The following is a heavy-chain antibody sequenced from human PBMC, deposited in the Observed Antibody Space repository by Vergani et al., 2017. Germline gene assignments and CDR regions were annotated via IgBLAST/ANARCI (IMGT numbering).Heavy chain of an antibody. Sequence: EVQLVESGGGLVQPGGSLRLSCAASGFTFSSYELNWVRQAPGKGLEWVSYISSSGSTIYYADSVKGRFTISRDNAKNSLYLQMNSLRAEDTAVYYCARGATAGTPHNWFDPWGQGTLVTVSS. CDR1: GFTFSSYE. V-gene: IGHV3-48*03. CDR3: ARGATAGTPHNWFDP. D-gene: IGHD6-13*01. J-gene: IGHJ5*02. CDR2: ISSSGSTI.